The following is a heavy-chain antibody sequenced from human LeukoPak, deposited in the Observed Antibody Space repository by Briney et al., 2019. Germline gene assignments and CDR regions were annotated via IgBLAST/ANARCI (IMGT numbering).Heavy chain of an antibody. D-gene: IGHD3-3*01. V-gene: IGHV3-48*03. CDR1: GFSFSTYE. Sequence: GGSLRLSCAASGFSFSTYEMNWVRQAPGKGPEWLSYIGGTDDTIYYADSVKGRFTISKDNAENSLDLQMRSLRAADTAVYYCAKGLTIPLNYFDYWGQGTLVTVSS. CDR2: IGGTDDTI. J-gene: IGHJ4*02. CDR3: AKGLTIPLNYFDY.